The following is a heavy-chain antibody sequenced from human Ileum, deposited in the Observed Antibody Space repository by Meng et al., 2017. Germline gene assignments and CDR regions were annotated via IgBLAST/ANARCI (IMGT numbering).Heavy chain of an antibody. Sequence: SETLSLTCTVSGDSATSNIYYWGWIRQPPEKGLEWIATIYYSGGTYYNPSLESRVTISVDTSRNEFSLNLKSVTAADTAVYYCARDHGSSNWFYYWGQGTLVPSPQ. J-gene: IGHJ5*01. CDR2: IYYSGGT. D-gene: IGHD1-14*01. V-gene: IGHV4-39*07. CDR3: ARDHGSSNWFYY. CDR1: GDSATSNIYY.